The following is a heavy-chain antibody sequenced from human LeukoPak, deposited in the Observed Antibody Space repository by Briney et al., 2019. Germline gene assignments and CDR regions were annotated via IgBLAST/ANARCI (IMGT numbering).Heavy chain of an antibody. CDR2: IYSDGRT. J-gene: IGHJ4*02. CDR1: GFTVSNNY. D-gene: IGHD3-16*01. V-gene: IGHV3-53*01. Sequence: GGSLRLSCAASGFTVSNNYMTWVRQAPGKGLEWVSIIYSDGRTYYADSVKGRFNISRDNPKNTLYLQMNSLRAEDTAVYYCARDTGGFDYWGQGTLVTVSS. CDR3: ARDTGGFDY.